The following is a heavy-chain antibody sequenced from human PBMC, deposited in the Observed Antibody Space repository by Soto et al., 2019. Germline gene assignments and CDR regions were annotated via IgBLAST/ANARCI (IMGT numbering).Heavy chain of an antibody. V-gene: IGHV1-18*01. CDR2: ISAYNGNT. D-gene: IGHD6-13*01. J-gene: IGHJ6*03. CDR1: GYTFTSYG. Sequence: ASVKVSCKASGYTFTSYGISWVRQAPGQGLEWMGWISAYNGNTNYAQKLQGRVTMTTDTSTSTAYMELRSLRSDDTAVYYCARDGSGAAAAGTHYYYMDVWGKGTTVTVSS. CDR3: ARDGSGAAAAGTHYYYMDV.